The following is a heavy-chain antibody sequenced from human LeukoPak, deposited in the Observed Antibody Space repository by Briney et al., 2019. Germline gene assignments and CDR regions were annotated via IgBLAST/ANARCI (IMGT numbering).Heavy chain of an antibody. V-gene: IGHV1-69*13. J-gene: IGHJ5*02. CDR1: GYTFTGYF. CDR2: IIPIFGTA. Sequence: SVKVSCKASGYTFTGYFMHWVRQAPGQGLEWMGGIIPIFGTANYAQKFQGRVTITADESTSTAYMELSSLRSEDTAVYYCARDNSLQDMAWWFDPWGQGTLVIVSS. CDR3: ARDNSLQDMAWWFDP. D-gene: IGHD5-24*01.